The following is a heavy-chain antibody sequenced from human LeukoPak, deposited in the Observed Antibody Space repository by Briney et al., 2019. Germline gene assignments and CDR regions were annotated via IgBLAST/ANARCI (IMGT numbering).Heavy chain of an antibody. J-gene: IGHJ3*02. Sequence: GASVKVSCKASGYTFTGQYLHWVRQAPGQGLEWMGWISAYNGNTNYAQKLQGRVTMTTDTSTSTAYMELRSLRSDDTAVYYCAREGYCSSTSCPGGAFDIWGQGTMVTVSS. CDR2: ISAYNGNT. V-gene: IGHV1-18*01. CDR1: GYTFTGQY. D-gene: IGHD2-2*01. CDR3: AREGYCSSTSCPGGAFDI.